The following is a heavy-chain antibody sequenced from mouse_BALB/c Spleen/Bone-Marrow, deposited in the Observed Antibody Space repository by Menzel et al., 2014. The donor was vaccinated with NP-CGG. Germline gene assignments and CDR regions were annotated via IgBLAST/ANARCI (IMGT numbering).Heavy chain of an antibody. V-gene: IGHV1-54*01. J-gene: IGHJ4*01. CDR1: GYAFTNYL. CDR2: INPGSGGT. D-gene: IGHD2-4*01. Sequence: VKLQESGAELVRPGTSVKVSCKASGYAFTNYLIEWVKQRPGQGLEWIGVINPGSGGTNYNEKFKGKATLTADKSSSTAYMQLSSLTSDDSAVYFCARDGDYDEGYAMDYWGQGTSVTVSS. CDR3: ARDGDYDEGYAMDY.